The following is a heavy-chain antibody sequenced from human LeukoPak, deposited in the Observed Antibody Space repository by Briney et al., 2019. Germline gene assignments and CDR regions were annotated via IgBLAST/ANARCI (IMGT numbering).Heavy chain of an antibody. J-gene: IGHJ3*02. CDR2: ISSSGDTT. CDR3: AKSRGVVPTAQSDAFDI. D-gene: IGHD2-2*01. V-gene: IGHV3-23*01. CDR1: GFTFSNFA. Sequence: KPGGSLRLSCAASGFTFSNFAMNWVRQAPGKGLEWVSAISSSGDTTYYADSVKGRLTISRDNSKNMLYLQMNSLRGEDTAVYYCAKSRGVVPTAQSDAFDIWGQGTMVIVSS.